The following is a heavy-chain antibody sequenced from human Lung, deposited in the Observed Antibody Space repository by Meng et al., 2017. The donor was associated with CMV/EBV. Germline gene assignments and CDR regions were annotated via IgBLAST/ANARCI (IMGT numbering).Heavy chain of an antibody. CDR1: DGSFSVYY. CDR2: INHSGST. Sequence: LSCAVHDGSFSVYYWSWIRQPPGKGLEWIGEINHSGSTNYNPSLKSRVAMSVDTSKNQLSLRLNSVTAADTAVYYCAREGSGSSRFGYYGMDVWGQGXTVTVSS. D-gene: IGHD6-25*01. J-gene: IGHJ6*02. V-gene: IGHV4-34*01. CDR3: AREGSGSSRFGYYGMDV.